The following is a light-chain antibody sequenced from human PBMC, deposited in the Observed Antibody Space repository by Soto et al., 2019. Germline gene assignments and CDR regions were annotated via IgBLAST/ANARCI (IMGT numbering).Light chain of an antibody. CDR3: QESYSSPPYT. J-gene: IGKJ2*01. V-gene: IGKV1-39*01. CDR2: AAS. CDR1: QIINNY. Sequence: DIQMTQSPSSLSASVGDRVTITCRASQIINNYLNWYQQKPGKAPNLLIYAASSLQSGVPSRFRGSGSGTDFTLTISSLQPEDFATYYCQESYSSPPYTFGQGTKLEIK.